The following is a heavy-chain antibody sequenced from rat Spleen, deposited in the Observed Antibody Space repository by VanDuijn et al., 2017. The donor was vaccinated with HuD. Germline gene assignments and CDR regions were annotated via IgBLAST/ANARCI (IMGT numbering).Heavy chain of an antibody. V-gene: IGHV5-22*01. CDR2: INYDGGST. J-gene: IGHJ4*01. CDR1: GFIFSAYG. CDR3: ARHYYDGSYYYHVMDA. D-gene: IGHD1-12*02. Sequence: EVQVVESGGGLLQPGRSMKLSCKASGFIFSAYGMAWVRQAPKKGLEWVAYINYDGGSTYYRESVKGRSTVSRDNAKSTLYLQMNSLRSEDTATYYCARHYYDGSYYYHVMDAWGQGASVTVSS.